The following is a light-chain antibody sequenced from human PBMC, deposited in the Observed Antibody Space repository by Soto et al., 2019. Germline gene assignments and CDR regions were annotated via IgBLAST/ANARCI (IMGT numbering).Light chain of an antibody. CDR2: DVT. V-gene: IGLV2-14*03. Sequence: QSVLTQPASVSGSPGQSITISCTGTSSDVGGYNYVSWYQHHPGKAPKLIIYDVTNRPSGVSNSFSGSKSGNTASLTISGLQPEDEADYYCSSYTTSNTRQIVFGTGTKVTVL. CDR3: SSYTTSNTRQIV. J-gene: IGLJ1*01. CDR1: SSDVGGYNY.